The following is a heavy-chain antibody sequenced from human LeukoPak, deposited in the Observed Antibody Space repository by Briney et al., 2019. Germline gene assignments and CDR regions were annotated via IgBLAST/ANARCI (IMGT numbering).Heavy chain of an antibody. CDR2: INPNSGGT. CDR1: GYTFTGYY. D-gene: IGHD2-21*02. V-gene: IGHV1-2*02. J-gene: IGHJ6*04. CDR3: ARDNREVRGGDCFDV. Sequence: ASVKVSCKASGYTFTGYYMHWVRQAPGQGLEWMGWINPNSGGTNYAQKFQGRVTMTRDTPITTAYMELSRLRSDDTAVYYCARDNREVRGGDCFDVWGKGTTVTVSS.